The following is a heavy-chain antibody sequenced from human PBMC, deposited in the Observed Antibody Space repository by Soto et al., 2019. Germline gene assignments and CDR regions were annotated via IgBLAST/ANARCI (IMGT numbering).Heavy chain of an antibody. J-gene: IGHJ6*02. CDR1: GYSFTSYW. Sequence: GEPLKISCRGSGYSFTSYWIDWVRQKPGKGLEWMGIIYPGDSDTRYSPSFQGQVTISADKSISTAYLQWSSLKASDTAMYYCARGPPGIAAAGNYYGMDVWGQGTTVTVSS. CDR3: ARGPPGIAAAGNYYGMDV. CDR2: IYPGDSDT. V-gene: IGHV5-51*01. D-gene: IGHD6-13*01.